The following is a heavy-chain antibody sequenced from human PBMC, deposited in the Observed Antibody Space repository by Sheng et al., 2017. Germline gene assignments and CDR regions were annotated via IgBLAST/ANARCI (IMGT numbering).Heavy chain of an antibody. CDR1: GGSISSYH. CDR2: IYNSGST. Sequence: QVQLQESGPGLVKAFGDPCPLTCTVFGGSISSYHWSWIRQSAGKGLEWIGRIYNSGSTDYNPSLNQSSHHVTRVAKNQFSLKLSSMSAADTAVYFCARDRGISGTIDWGQGTLVTVSP. CDR3: ARDRGISGTID. V-gene: IGHV4-4*07. J-gene: IGHJ4*02. D-gene: IGHD1-20*01.